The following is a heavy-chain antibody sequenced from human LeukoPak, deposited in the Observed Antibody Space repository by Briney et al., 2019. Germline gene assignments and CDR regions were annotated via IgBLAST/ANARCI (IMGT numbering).Heavy chain of an antibody. CDR2: ITSTSSYI. V-gene: IGHV3-21*01. J-gene: IGHJ4*02. CDR1: GFIFSNFS. D-gene: IGHD3-16*01. CDR3: ARDYGGYFDY. Sequence: GGSLRLSCTASGFIFSNFSMNWVRQAPGKGLEWVSSITSTSSYIYHADSVKGRFTISRDNAKNSLYLQMNSLRAEDTAVYYCARDYGGYFDYWGQGTLVTVSS.